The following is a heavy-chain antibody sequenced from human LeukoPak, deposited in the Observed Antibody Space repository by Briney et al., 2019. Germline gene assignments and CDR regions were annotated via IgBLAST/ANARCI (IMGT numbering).Heavy chain of an antibody. CDR2: ISWNSGSV. CDR3: ARDFYSSSSLVLDY. V-gene: IGHV3-9*01. J-gene: IGHJ4*02. Sequence: GGSLRLSCAVSGFIFDDYAMHWVRQAPGKGLEWVSGISWNSGSVGYADSVKGRFTISRDNAKNSLYLQMNSLRAEDTAVYYCARDFYSSSSLVLDYWGQGTLVTVSS. D-gene: IGHD6-13*01. CDR1: GFIFDDYA.